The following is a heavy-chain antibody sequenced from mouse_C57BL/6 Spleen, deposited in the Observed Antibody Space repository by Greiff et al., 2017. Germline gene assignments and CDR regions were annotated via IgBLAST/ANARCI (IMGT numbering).Heavy chain of an antibody. V-gene: IGHV1-42*01. CDR2: INPSTGGT. Sequence: VQLQQSGPELVKPGASVKISCKASGYSFTGYYMNWVKQSPEKSLEWIGEINPSTGGTTYNQKFKAKATLTVDKSSSTAYMQLKSLTSEDSAVYYCARGADYDYRYFDVWGTGTTVTVSS. D-gene: IGHD2-4*01. CDR3: ARGADYDYRYFDV. CDR1: GYSFTGYY. J-gene: IGHJ1*03.